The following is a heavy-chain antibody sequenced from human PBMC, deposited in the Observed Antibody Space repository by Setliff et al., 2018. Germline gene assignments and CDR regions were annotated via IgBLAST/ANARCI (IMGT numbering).Heavy chain of an antibody. CDR3: AREGVDSRSSTDYRYYMDV. CDR1: GGTFSSYA. D-gene: IGHD3-22*01. CDR2: IIPIFGTT. J-gene: IGHJ6*03. Sequence: SVKVSCKASGGTFSSYAISWVRQAPGQGLEWMGGIIPIFGTTNYAQKFQGRVTIITDESTTIAYMELSSLRSDDTAVYYCAREGVDSRSSTDYRYYMDVWGKGTTVTVSS. V-gene: IGHV1-69*05.